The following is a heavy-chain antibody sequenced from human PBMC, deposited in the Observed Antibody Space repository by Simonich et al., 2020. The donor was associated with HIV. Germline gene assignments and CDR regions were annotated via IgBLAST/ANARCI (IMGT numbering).Heavy chain of an antibody. CDR2: SNSDGSST. Sequence: EYGGGLVQPGASLRLSCAASGFTFSKYWMQWVRQTPGKGLVWVSRSNSDGSSTSYADSVKGRFTISRDNGNNMLYLQMNSRRAEDTAVYYCARQDYYYDRSGYYYDGPGWLGYWGQGTLVTVSS. D-gene: IGHD3-22*01. J-gene: IGHJ4*02. CDR3: ARQDYYYDRSGYYYDGPGWLGY. V-gene: IGHV3-74*01. CDR1: GFTFSKYW.